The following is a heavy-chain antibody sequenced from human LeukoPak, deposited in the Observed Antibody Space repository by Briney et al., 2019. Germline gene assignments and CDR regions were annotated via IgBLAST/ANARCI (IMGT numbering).Heavy chain of an antibody. CDR2: INPNTANP. Sequence: ASVKVSCKASGYSFTNYAINWVRQAPGQGLEWVGWINPNTANPTYAQGFTGRFVFSLDTSVSTAYLQITSLKAEDTAVYYCARDPGSYQYHFYMDVWGKGTTVTVSS. CDR3: ARDPGSYQYHFYMDV. CDR1: GYSFTNYA. J-gene: IGHJ6*03. V-gene: IGHV7-4-1*02.